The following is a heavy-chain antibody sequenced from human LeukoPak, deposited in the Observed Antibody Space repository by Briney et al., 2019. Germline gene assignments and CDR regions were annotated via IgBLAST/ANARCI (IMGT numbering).Heavy chain of an antibody. Sequence: SETLSLTRTVSVGSLTGYYWSWVRQPAGHGLEWIGRIYSSGSTNYNPSLKRRVTTSVDTSKNQFSLKLSTVTAADTAVDYCARGPTVTQHIGVDYWGQGTLVTVSS. CDR3: ARGPTVTQHIGVDY. CDR1: VGSLTGYY. J-gene: IGHJ4*02. CDR2: IYSSGST. V-gene: IGHV4-4*07. D-gene: IGHD4-17*01.